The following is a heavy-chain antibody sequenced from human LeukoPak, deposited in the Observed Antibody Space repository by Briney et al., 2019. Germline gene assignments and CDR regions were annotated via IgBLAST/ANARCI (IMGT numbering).Heavy chain of an antibody. CDR1: GGSMSTYY. J-gene: IGHJ4*02. CDR3: ARGRQRGYSYGYAYYFDY. V-gene: IGHV4-4*07. D-gene: IGHD5-18*01. Sequence: ASETLSLTCTVSGGSMSTYYWTWIRQPAGKGLEWIGRIYSSGSTNYNPSLKSRLTMSIDTSNNQFSLRVRSVTAADTAVYYCARGRQRGYSYGYAYYFDYWGQGILVTVSS. CDR2: IYSSGST.